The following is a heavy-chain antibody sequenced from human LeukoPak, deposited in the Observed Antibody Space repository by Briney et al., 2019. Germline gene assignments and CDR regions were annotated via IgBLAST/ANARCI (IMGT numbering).Heavy chain of an antibody. V-gene: IGHV3-74*01. J-gene: IGHJ4*02. CDR1: GFTFSNYW. CDR2: INSDESTT. CDR3: ASSGSYRFDY. Sequence: GGSLRLSCAASGFTFSNYWMHWVRQAPGKGLVWVSRINSDESTTTYADSAKGRFTISRDNAKNTLYLQMNSLRDEDTAVYYCASSGSYRFDYWGQGTLVTVSS. D-gene: IGHD1-26*01.